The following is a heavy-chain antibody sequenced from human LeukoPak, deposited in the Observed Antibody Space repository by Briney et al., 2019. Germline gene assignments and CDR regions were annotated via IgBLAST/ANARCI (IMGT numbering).Heavy chain of an antibody. Sequence: PGGSLRLSCAASGFTVSSNYMSWVRQAPGKGLEWVSVIYTGGTTYYADSVRGRFTISRDKPKNTLYLQMNSLRAEDTAVYYCAREGYRGSNMDVWGKGTTVTVSS. CDR1: GFTVSSNY. J-gene: IGHJ6*03. D-gene: IGHD1-26*01. V-gene: IGHV3-66*01. CDR3: AREGYRGSNMDV. CDR2: IYTGGTT.